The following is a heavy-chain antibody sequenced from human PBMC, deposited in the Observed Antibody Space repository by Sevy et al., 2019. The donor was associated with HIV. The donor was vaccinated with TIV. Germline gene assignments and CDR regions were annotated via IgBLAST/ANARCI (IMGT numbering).Heavy chain of an antibody. CDR2: ISSSSSYI. J-gene: IGHJ4*02. CDR1: GFTFSSYS. CDR3: ARDPRTAAAGTRYFDY. D-gene: IGHD6-13*01. V-gene: IGHV3-21*01. Sequence: GGSLRLSCAASGFTFSSYSMNWVRQAPGKGLEWVSSISSSSSYIYYADSVKGRLTISRDNAKNSLYLHMNSLRDEDTAVYYCARDPRTAAAGTRYFDYWGQGTLVIVSS.